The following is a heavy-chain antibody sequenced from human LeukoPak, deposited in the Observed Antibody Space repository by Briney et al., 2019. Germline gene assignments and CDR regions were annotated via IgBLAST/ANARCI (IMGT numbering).Heavy chain of an antibody. J-gene: IGHJ4*02. V-gene: IGHV1-46*01. CDR1: GYTFTKSY. Sequence: ASVKVSCKASGYTFTKSYIHWVRQAPGQRLEWMGLINPGGDNTNYAQKLQGRVTMTTDTSTSTVYMELRSLRSDDTAVYYCARDDNYGSGQPDDWGQGTLVTVSS. CDR3: ARDDNYGSGQPDD. D-gene: IGHD3-10*01. CDR2: INPGGDNT.